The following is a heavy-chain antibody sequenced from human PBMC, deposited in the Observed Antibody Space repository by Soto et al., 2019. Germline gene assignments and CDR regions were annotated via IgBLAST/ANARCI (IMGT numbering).Heavy chain of an antibody. CDR3: ARDKIIGLFDY. CDR2: INHSGST. J-gene: IGHJ4*02. CDR1: GGSFSGYY. D-gene: IGHD2-15*01. V-gene: IGHV4-34*01. Sequence: QVQLQQWGAGLLKPSETLSLTCAVYGGSFSGYYWTWIRQPPGTGLEWIGEINHSGSTNYNPSLKXXVTISVDTSKNQFSLKLTSVTAADTAVYYCARDKIIGLFDYWGQGTLVTVSS.